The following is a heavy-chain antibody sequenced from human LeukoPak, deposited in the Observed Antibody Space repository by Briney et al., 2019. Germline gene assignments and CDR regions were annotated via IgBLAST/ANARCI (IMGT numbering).Heavy chain of an antibody. Sequence: SETLSLXCAVYGGSFSGYYWSWIRQPPGKELEWIGEINHSGSTNYNPSLKSRVTISVDTSKNQFSLKLSSVTAADTAVYYCARGRGSSGWYSRRLYFDYWGQGTLVTVSS. CDR2: INHSGST. J-gene: IGHJ4*02. CDR1: GGSFSGYY. V-gene: IGHV4-34*01. CDR3: ARGRGSSGWYSRRLYFDY. D-gene: IGHD6-19*01.